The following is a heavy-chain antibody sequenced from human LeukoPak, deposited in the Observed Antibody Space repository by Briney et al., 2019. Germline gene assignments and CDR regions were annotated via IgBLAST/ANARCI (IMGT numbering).Heavy chain of an antibody. J-gene: IGHJ4*02. V-gene: IGHV3-53*01. Sequence: GGSLRLSCAASGFTVSSNYMSWVRQAPGKGLEWVSVIYSGGSTYYADSVKGRLTISRDNSKNTLYLQMNSLRAEDTAVYYCARSGSYRHYFDYWGQGTLVTVSS. CDR1: GFTVSSNY. CDR2: IYSGGST. D-gene: IGHD1-26*01. CDR3: ARSGSYRHYFDY.